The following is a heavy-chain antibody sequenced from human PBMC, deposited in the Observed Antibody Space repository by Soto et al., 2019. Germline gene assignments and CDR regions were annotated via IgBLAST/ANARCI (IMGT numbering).Heavy chain of an antibody. CDR3: VKDESINWYSGHFRH. CDR1: GFTFDYYA. Sequence: EVQLVESGGGLVQPGRSLRLSCAASGFTFDYYAMHWVRQVPGKGLEWVSGINWNSGSIGYGDSVKGRFAISRDNAKNSLHLQMNGLSAEDTAFYYCVKDESINWYSGHFRHWGQGTLVTVSS. V-gene: IGHV3-9*01. CDR2: INWNSGSI. J-gene: IGHJ1*01. D-gene: IGHD6-13*01.